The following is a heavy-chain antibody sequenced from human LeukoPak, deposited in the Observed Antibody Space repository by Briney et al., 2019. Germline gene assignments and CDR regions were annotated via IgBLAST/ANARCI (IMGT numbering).Heavy chain of an antibody. CDR1: GFTFSSYA. CDR3: ARDKLRYSGSQIALDY. J-gene: IGHJ4*02. Sequence: GGSLRLSCAASGFTFSSYAMHWVRQAPGKGLEWVAVISYDGSNKYYADSVKGRFTISRDNSKNTLYLQMNSLRAGDTAVYYCARDKLRYSGSQIALDYWGQGTLVTVSS. D-gene: IGHD1-26*01. CDR2: ISYDGSNK. V-gene: IGHV3-30-3*01.